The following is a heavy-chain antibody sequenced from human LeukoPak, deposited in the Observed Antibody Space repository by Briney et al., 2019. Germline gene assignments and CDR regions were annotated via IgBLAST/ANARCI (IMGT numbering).Heavy chain of an antibody. CDR1: GFTFEKYV. V-gene: IGHV3-23*01. CDR2: IYGSGVSI. D-gene: IGHD1-26*01. Sequence: GGSLGLSCVASGFTFEKYVMNWVRQAPGKGLEWLATIYGSGVSISYADSVKGRFTISRDNSNNTLYLQMNSLRAEDTAMYFCAKDLGWELPAEAYWGQGVLVTVSS. J-gene: IGHJ4*02. CDR3: AKDLGWELPAEAY.